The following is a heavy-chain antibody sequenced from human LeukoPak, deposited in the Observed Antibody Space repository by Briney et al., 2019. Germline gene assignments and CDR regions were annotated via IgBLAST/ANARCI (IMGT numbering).Heavy chain of an antibody. CDR1: GFTFRSYW. Sequence: GSLRLSCAASGFTFRSYWMSWVRQAPGKGLEWVANMKLDGSEEYYVDSVKGRFTISSDNAKNSLYLQMNSLRVDDTAVYYCARWARYCSSGSCYSWFDPWGQGTLVTVSS. J-gene: IGHJ5*02. D-gene: IGHD2-15*01. CDR3: ARWARYCSSGSCYSWFDP. V-gene: IGHV3-7*01. CDR2: MKLDGSEE.